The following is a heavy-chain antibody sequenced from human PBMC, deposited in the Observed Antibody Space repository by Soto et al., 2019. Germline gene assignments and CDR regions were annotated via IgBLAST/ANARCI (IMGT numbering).Heavy chain of an antibody. J-gene: IGHJ4*01. V-gene: IGHV4-59*03. CDR2: IYYSGIT. CDR1: GGSISGKY. CDR3: TTGAVRFNTFDL. Sequence: SELLCLTDTVSGGSISGKYWSWIRQPPGKGLEWIGYIYYSGITNYNPSLKSRVTISVDTPKNQFSLHLSSVTVADTAVYYWTTGAVRFNTFDLWGQGTLVTVSS. D-gene: IGHD1-1*01.